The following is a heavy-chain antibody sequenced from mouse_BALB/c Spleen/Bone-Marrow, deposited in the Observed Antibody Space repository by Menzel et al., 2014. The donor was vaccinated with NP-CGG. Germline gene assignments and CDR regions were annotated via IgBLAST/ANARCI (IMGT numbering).Heavy chain of an antibody. Sequence: EVQLQQSGAELVKPGASVKLSCTASGFNIKDTYMHWVKQRPEQGLEWIGRIDPANGNIKYDPKFQGKATITADTSSNTAYLQLSSLTSEDTAVYYCAPYYYGRWFATWGQGPLVTVSA. V-gene: IGHV14-3*02. J-gene: IGHJ3*01. CDR1: GFNIKDTY. CDR3: APYYYGRWFAT. D-gene: IGHD1-1*01. CDR2: IDPANGNI.